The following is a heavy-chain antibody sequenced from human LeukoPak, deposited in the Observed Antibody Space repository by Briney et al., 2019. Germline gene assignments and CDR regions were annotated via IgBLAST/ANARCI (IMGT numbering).Heavy chain of an antibody. D-gene: IGHD3-22*01. CDR3: ARLSGYYDSSGYYDFDY. CDR1: GGSISSSSYY. V-gene: IGHV4-39*01. Sequence: SETLSLTCTVSGGSISSSSYYWGWIRQPPGTGLEWIGSIYYSGSTYYNPSLKSRVTISVDTSKNQFSLKLSSVTAADTAVYYCARLSGYYDSSGYYDFDYWGQGTLVTVSS. CDR2: IYYSGST. J-gene: IGHJ4*02.